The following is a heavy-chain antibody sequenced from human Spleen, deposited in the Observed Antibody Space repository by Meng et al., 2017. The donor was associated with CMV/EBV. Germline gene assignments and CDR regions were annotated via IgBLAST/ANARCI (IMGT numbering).Heavy chain of an antibody. CDR1: GGSFSGYY. CDR3: ARGPETFDY. CDR2: INHSGST. V-gene: IGHV4-34*01. J-gene: IGHJ4*02. Sequence: QVQLQESGPGLVKPSETLSLTCAVYGGSFSGYYWSWIRQPPGKGLEWIGEINHSGSTNYNPSLKSRVTISVDTSKNQFSLKLSSVTAADTAVYYCARGPETFDYWGQGTLVTSPQ. D-gene: IGHD1-14*01.